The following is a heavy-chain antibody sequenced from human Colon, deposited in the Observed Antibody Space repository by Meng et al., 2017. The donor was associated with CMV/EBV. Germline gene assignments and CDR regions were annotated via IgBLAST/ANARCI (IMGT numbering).Heavy chain of an antibody. V-gene: IGHV3-48*03. Sequence: GESLKISCAASGFTFSSYEMNWVRQAPGKGLEWVSYISNSDGTTYYADSVKGRFTISRDNDKNSLYLQMNSLRAEDTAAYYCARDLRRTGAFDSWGQGTQVTVSS. D-gene: IGHD3/OR15-3a*01. CDR3: ARDLRRTGAFDS. CDR1: GFTFSSYE. CDR2: ISNSDGTT. J-gene: IGHJ4*02.